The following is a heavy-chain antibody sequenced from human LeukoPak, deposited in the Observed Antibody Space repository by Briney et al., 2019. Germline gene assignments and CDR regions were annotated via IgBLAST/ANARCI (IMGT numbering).Heavy chain of an antibody. Sequence: PGGSLRLSCAASGFTFSTYWMSWVRQAPGKGLEWVANIKQDGSEKYYVDSVKDRLTISRDNAKNSLYLQMNSLRVEDTAVYYCARNVYRTFDSWDQGTLVTVSS. D-gene: IGHD1-14*01. CDR3: ARNVYRTFDS. CDR2: IKQDGSEK. CDR1: GFTFSTYW. J-gene: IGHJ4*02. V-gene: IGHV3-7*01.